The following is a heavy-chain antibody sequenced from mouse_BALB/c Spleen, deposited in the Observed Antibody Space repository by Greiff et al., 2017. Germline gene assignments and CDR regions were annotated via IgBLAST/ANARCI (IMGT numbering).Heavy chain of an antibody. J-gene: IGHJ2*01. CDR2: ISSGGST. CDR3: ATGRYDGHY. D-gene: IGHD2-14*01. Sequence: EVKLMESGGGLVKPGGSLKLSCAASGFTFSSYAMSWVRQTPEKRLEWVASISSGGSTYYPDSVKGRFTISRDNARNILYLQMSSLRSEDTAMYYCATGRYDGHYWGQGTTLTVSS. V-gene: IGHV5-6-5*01. CDR1: GFTFSSYA.